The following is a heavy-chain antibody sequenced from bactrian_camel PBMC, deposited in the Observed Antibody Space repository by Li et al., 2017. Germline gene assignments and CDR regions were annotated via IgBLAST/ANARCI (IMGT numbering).Heavy chain of an antibody. J-gene: IGHJ4*01. D-gene: IGHD3*01. Sequence: HVQLVESGGGSVQAGGSLRLSCAASETTQTMHCMTWFRQAPGKKREGVACINTDTGRKFYNDSVKGRFTISEGNAKNTVLLQMNSLKPEDTAMYYCAANLARLSCTNLQDRYPDWGRGTQVTVS. CDR3: AANLARLSCTNLQDRYPD. CDR1: ETTQTMHC. CDR2: INTDTGRK. V-gene: IGHV3S63*01.